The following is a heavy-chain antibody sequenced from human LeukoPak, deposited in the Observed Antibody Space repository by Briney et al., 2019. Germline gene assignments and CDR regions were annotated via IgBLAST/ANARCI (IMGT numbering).Heavy chain of an antibody. Sequence: PSETLSLTCTVSGGSISSSSYYWGWIRQPPGKGLEWIGSIYYSGSTYYNPSLKSRVTISVDTSKNQFSLKLSSVTAADTAVYYCAREIGCTNGVCYHWFDPWGQGTLVTVSS. CDR2: IYYSGST. V-gene: IGHV4-39*02. D-gene: IGHD2-8*01. CDR1: GGSISSSSYY. CDR3: AREIGCTNGVCYHWFDP. J-gene: IGHJ5*02.